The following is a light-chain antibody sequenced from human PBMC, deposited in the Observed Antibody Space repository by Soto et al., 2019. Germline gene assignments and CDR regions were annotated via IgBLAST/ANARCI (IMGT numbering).Light chain of an antibody. CDR3: QQFNTSPWT. Sequence: DIQMTQSPSTLSASEGDRVTISCRASQSVSIWLAWYQQKPGRAPKLLIYKSSILEGGVPSRFSGSGSGTEFTLTISSLQPDDFATYYCQQFNTSPWTFGQGTKVDIK. CDR2: KSS. CDR1: QSVSIW. J-gene: IGKJ1*01. V-gene: IGKV1-5*03.